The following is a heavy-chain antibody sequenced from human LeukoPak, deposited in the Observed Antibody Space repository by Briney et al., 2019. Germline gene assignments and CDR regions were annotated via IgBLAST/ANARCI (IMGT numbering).Heavy chain of an antibody. J-gene: IGHJ3*02. V-gene: IGHV3-30*18. Sequence: PGGSLRLSCAASGFTFSSYGMHWVRQAPGKGLKWVAVISYDGSNKYYADSVKGRFTISRDNSKNTLYLQMNSLRAEDTAVYYCAKGGGEQWLVSTDDAFDIWGQGTMVTVSS. CDR1: GFTFSSYG. CDR2: ISYDGSNK. D-gene: IGHD6-19*01. CDR3: AKGGGEQWLVSTDDAFDI.